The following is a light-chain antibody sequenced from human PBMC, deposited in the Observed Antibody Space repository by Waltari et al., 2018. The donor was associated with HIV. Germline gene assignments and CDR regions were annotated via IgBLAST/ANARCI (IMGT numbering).Light chain of an antibody. J-gene: IGKJ4*01. Sequence: DIQMTQSPSSLSASVGDRVTITCRASQGISNYLAWYQQKPGKVPKLLIYAASTLQSGVPSRVSGNGSGTDFTLTISSLQPEDVATYYCQKYNSAPLTFGGGTKVEIK. CDR2: AAS. CDR3: QKYNSAPLT. V-gene: IGKV1-27*01. CDR1: QGISNY.